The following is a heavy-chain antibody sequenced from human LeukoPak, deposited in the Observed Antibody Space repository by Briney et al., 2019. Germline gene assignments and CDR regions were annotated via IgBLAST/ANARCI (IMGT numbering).Heavy chain of an antibody. CDR3: ARVVRGDYFDY. V-gene: IGHV3-53*01. CDR1: GFTVSSNY. D-gene: IGHD3-10*01. CDR2: IYSGGST. J-gene: IGHJ4*02. Sequence: GGSLRLSCAASGFTVSSNYMSWVRQAPEKGLEWVSVIYSGGSTYYADSVKGRFTISRDNSKNTLYLQMNSLRAEDTAVYYCARVVRGDYFDYWGQGTLVTVSS.